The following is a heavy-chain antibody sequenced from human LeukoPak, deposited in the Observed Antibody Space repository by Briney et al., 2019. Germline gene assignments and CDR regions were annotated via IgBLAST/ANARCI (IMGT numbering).Heavy chain of an antibody. Sequence: ASVKVSCKASGYTFTSYDINWVRPATGQGLEWMGWMNPNSGNTGYAQKFQGRVTMTRNTSISTAYMELSTLRSEDTAMYYCARAYSDDSSGSSWFDPWGQGTLVTVSS. J-gene: IGHJ5*02. CDR3: ARAYSDDSSGSSWFDP. CDR2: MNPNSGNT. CDR1: GYTFTSYD. D-gene: IGHD3-22*01. V-gene: IGHV1-8*01.